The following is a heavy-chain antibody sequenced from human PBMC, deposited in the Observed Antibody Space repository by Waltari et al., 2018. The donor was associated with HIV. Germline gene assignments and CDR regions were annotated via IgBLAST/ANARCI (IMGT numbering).Heavy chain of an antibody. D-gene: IGHD6-13*01. CDR3: ARGHRSSWGVNWFDP. J-gene: IGHJ5*02. CDR1: GGSFSGYY. V-gene: IGHV4-34*01. CDR2: INHSGST. Sequence: QVQLQQWGAGLLKPSETLSLTCAVYGGSFSGYYWSWIRQPPGKGLEWIGEINHSGSTNYNPSLKSRVTISVDTSKNQFSLKLSSVTAADTAVYYCARGHRSSWGVNWFDPWGQGTLVTVSS.